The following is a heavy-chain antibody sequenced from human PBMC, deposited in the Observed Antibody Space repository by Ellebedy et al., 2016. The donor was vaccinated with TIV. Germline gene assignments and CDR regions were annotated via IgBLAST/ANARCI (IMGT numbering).Heavy chain of an antibody. V-gene: IGHV1-2*02. J-gene: IGHJ4*02. CDR3: ARGGASNSSGFKFDY. D-gene: IGHD3-22*01. CDR1: GYTFTSYG. CDR2: INPNSGGT. Sequence: ASVKVSCKASGYTFTSYGISWVRQAPGQGLEWMGWINPNSGGTNYAQKFQGRVTMTRDTSISTAYMELSRLRSDDTAVYYCARGGASNSSGFKFDYWGQGTLVTVSS.